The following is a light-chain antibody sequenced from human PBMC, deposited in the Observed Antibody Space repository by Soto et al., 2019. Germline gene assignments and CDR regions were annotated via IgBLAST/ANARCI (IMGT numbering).Light chain of an antibody. CDR1: SSDVGGYNY. CDR3: SSYSSSSTLVV. J-gene: IGLJ2*01. Sequence: QSARTQPASVSGSPGQSITISCTGTSSDVGGYNYVSWYQQHPGKAPKLMIYDVSNRPSGVSDRFSGSKSGNAASLTISGLQAEDEGDYYCSSYSSSSTLVVFGGGTKVTVL. V-gene: IGLV2-14*01. CDR2: DVS.